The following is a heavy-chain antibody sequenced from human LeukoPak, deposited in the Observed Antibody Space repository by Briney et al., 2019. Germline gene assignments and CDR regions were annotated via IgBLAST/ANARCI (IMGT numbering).Heavy chain of an antibody. CDR1: GGTFSSYA. CDR3: ARGHDSSGYYYYYMDV. D-gene: IGHD3-22*01. Sequence: GASVKVSCKASGGTFSSYAISWVRQATGQGLEWMGWMNPNSGNTGYAQKFQGRVTMTRNTSISTAYMELSSLRSEDTAVYYCARGHDSSGYYYYYMDVWGKGTTVTVSS. CDR2: MNPNSGNT. V-gene: IGHV1-8*02. J-gene: IGHJ6*03.